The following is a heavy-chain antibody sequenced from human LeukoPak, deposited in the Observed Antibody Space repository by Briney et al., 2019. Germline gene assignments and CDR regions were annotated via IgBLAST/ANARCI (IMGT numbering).Heavy chain of an antibody. D-gene: IGHD4-23*01. V-gene: IGHV4-59*08. J-gene: IGHJ4*02. Sequence: SETLSLTCTVSGGSISSYYWSWIRQPPGKGLEWIGYIYYSGSTNYNPSLKSRVTISVDTSKNQFSLKLSSVTAADTAVYYCARLANDYGGNTSLQVLDYWGQGTLVTVSS. CDR3: ARLANDYGGNTSLQVLDY. CDR2: IYYSGST. CDR1: GGSISSYY.